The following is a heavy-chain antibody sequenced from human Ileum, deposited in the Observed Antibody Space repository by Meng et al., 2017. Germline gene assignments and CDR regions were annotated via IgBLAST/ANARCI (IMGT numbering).Heavy chain of an antibody. D-gene: IGHD4-23*01. J-gene: IGHJ4*02. CDR2: ISHSGSA. V-gene: IGHV4-4*02. Sequence: QVPLQESGPGLVRPSGTLSLTCAVSSSSISSNTYWSWVRQPPGKGLEWIGQISHSGSAYYNPSLKSRVTMSVDKSKSQFSLMLTSVTAADTAIYYCARHGGYSQDFWGQGTLVTVSS. CDR1: SSSISSNTY. CDR3: ARHGGYSQDF.